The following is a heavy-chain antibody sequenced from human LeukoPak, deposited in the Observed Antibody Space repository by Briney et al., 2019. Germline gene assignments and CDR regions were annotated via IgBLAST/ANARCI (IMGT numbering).Heavy chain of an antibody. J-gene: IGHJ4*02. Sequence: TGGSLRLSCAASGFTFTDYYMNWIRQAPGKGLEYIAYISQSGTDVSYADSVKGRFTVSRDNAKNSVFLQINSLTAEDTAVYYCASVARLLADWGQGTLVTVSS. V-gene: IGHV3-11*01. CDR3: ASVARLLAD. CDR2: ISQSGTDV. CDR1: GFTFTDYY. D-gene: IGHD6-19*01.